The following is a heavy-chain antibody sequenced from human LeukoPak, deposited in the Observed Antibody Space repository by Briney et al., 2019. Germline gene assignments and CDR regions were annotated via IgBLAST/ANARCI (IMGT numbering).Heavy chain of an antibody. CDR2: ISWNSGSI. J-gene: IGHJ4*02. Sequence: QPGRSLRPSCAASGFTFDDYAMHWVRQAPGKGLEWVSGISWNSGSIDYADSVKGRFTISRDNAKNSLYLQMNSLRAEDTALYYCAKESGMITFGGVIARRYFFDYWGQGTLVSVSS. CDR3: AKESGMITFGGVIARRYFFDY. D-gene: IGHD3-16*02. V-gene: IGHV3-9*01. CDR1: GFTFDDYA.